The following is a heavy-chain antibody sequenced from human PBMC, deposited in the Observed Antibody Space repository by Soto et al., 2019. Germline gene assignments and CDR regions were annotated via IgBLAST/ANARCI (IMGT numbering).Heavy chain of an antibody. Sequence: ASVKVSCKAAGYSFTSYAMHWVRQAPGQRLEWMGWINAGNGNTKYSQKFQDRVTITRDTSANTAYMELSSLISEDTAVYYCARDPSPPIPPIVVLIKGIIDPWGQGTLVTVSS. CDR2: INAGNGNT. V-gene: IGHV1-3*01. J-gene: IGHJ5*02. CDR1: GYSFTSYA. CDR3: ARDPSPPIPPIVVLIKGIIDP. D-gene: IGHD3-22*01.